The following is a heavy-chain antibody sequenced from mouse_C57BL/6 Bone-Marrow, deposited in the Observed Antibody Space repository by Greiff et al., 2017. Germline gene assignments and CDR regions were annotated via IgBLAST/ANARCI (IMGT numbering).Heavy chain of an antibody. CDR2: IDPSDSYT. D-gene: IGHD4-1*01. Sequence: QVQLQQPGAELVMPGASVKLSCKASGYTFTSYWMHWVKQRPGQGLEWIGEIDPSDSYTNYNQKLKGKSTLTVDKSSSTAYMQLSSLTSEDSAVYYCARRDWDGDYWGGGTTLTVSS. CDR3: ARRDWDGDY. V-gene: IGHV1-69*01. CDR1: GYTFTSYW. J-gene: IGHJ2*01.